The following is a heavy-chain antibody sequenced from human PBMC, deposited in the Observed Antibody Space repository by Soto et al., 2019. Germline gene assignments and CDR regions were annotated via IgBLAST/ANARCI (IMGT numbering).Heavy chain of an antibody. D-gene: IGHD2-2*03. J-gene: IGHJ5*02. CDR1: GYTFTSYD. CDR3: ARGPGLDIVVVPAYAWFDP. V-gene: IGHV1-8*01. CDR2: MNPNSGNT. Sequence: QVQLVQSGAEVKKPGASVKVSCKASGYTFTSYDINWVRQATGQGLEWMGWMNPNSGNTGYAQKFQGRVTMTRNTSISTAYMELSSLRSEDTAVYYCARGPGLDIVVVPAYAWFDPWGQGTLVTVSS.